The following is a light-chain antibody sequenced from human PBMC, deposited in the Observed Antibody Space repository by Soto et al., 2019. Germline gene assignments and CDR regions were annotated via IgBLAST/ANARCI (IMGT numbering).Light chain of an antibody. J-gene: IGKJ2*02. Sequence: IVMTQSPATLSVSPGERAALSCRASQSVSSNLAWYQHKPGQAPRLLIYGASTRATGIPARFSGSGSGTEFTLTISSLQSEDFAVYYCQQYNNWPPGTFGQGTKLEI. CDR1: QSVSSN. CDR3: QQYNNWPPGT. V-gene: IGKV3D-15*01. CDR2: GAS.